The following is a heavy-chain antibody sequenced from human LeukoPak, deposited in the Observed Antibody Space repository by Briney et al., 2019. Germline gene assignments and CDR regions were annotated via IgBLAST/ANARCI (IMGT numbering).Heavy chain of an antibody. J-gene: IGHJ5*02. Sequence: GGSLTLSCAASGFTFSSYTMNWVRQAPGKGLEWVSSISNDSNYIYYADSVKGRFTISRDNAWNSLYLQMNSLRAEDTAVYYCARKENILTGYYDHWGQGTLVTVSS. D-gene: IGHD3-9*01. CDR2: ISNDSNYI. CDR3: ARKENILTGYYDH. V-gene: IGHV3-21*01. CDR1: GFTFSSYT.